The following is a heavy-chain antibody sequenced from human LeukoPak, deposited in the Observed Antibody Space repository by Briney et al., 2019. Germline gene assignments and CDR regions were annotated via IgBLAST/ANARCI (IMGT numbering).Heavy chain of an antibody. J-gene: IGHJ6*02. CDR2: IKQDGSEK. CDR1: GGSFSGYY. CDR3: ARVEPPSGWYPRYYYGMDV. D-gene: IGHD6-19*01. V-gene: IGHV3-7*01. Sequence: ETLSLTCAVYGGSFSGYYWCWIRQPPGKGLEWVANIKQDGSEKYYVDSVKGRFTISRDNAKTSLYLQMHSLRAEDTAVYYCARVEPPSGWYPRYYYGMDVWGQGTTVTVSS.